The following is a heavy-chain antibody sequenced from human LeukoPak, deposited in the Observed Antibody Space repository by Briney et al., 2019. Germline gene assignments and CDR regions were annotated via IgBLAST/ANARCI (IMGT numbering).Heavy chain of an antibody. V-gene: IGHV3-23*01. Sequence: GGSLRLSCAASGFAFSTYAMNWVRQAPGKGLEWVSVISGSGGSIYYADSVKGRFTISKDKAKNTMDLQMNSLRAEDTAVYYCAREVYSYSWYPRRGGFDFWGQGTMVTVSS. J-gene: IGHJ3*01. CDR2: ISGSGGSI. CDR3: AREVYSYSWYPRRGGFDF. D-gene: IGHD6-13*01. CDR1: GFAFSTYA.